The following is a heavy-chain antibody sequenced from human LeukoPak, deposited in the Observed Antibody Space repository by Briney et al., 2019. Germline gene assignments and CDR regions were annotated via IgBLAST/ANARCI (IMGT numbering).Heavy chain of an antibody. V-gene: IGHV3-48*03. CDR2: ISSSGSTI. J-gene: IGHJ4*02. D-gene: IGHD2-21*01. Sequence: GGSLRLSCAASGFTFSSYEMNWVRQAPGKGLEWVSYISSSGSTIYYADSVKGRFTISRVNAKNSLYLQMNSLRAEDTAVYYCARVYRGVVNNWGQGTLVTVSS. CDR1: GFTFSSYE. CDR3: ARVYRGVVNN.